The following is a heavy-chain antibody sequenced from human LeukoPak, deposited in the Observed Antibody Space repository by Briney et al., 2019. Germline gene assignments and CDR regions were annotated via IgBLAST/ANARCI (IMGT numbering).Heavy chain of an antibody. V-gene: IGHV1-18*01. CDR2: ISAYNGNP. J-gene: IGHJ4*02. D-gene: IGHD2-21*02. Sequence: GASVKVSCKASGYTFTSYGISWVRQAPGQGLEWMGWISAYNGNPNYAQKLQGRVTMTTDTSTSTAYMELRSLRSDDTAVYYCARDRTYCGGDCYPGDFDYWGQGTLVTVSS. CDR1: GYTFTSYG. CDR3: ARDRTYCGGDCYPGDFDY.